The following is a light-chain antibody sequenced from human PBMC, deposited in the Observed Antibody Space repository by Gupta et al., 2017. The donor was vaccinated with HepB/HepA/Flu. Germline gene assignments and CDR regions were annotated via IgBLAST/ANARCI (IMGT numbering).Light chain of an antibody. Sequence: YELTQPPSVSVSPGQTASITCSGDKLGDKYACWYQQKPGQSPVLVIYQDSKRPSGIPERFSGSNSGNTATLTISGTQAMDEADYYCQAWDSSTVVVFGGGTKLTVL. V-gene: IGLV3-1*01. CDR1: KLGDKY. CDR3: QAWDSSTVVV. J-gene: IGLJ2*01. CDR2: QDS.